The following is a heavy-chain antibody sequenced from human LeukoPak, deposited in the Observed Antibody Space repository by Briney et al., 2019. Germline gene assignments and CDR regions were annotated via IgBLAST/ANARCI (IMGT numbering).Heavy chain of an antibody. CDR3: AREGREYSYGSDY. D-gene: IGHD5-18*01. Sequence: PSETLSLTCAVSGGSISSSNWWSWVRQPPGKGLEWIGSIYYSGSTYYNPSLKSRVTISVDTSRNQFSLKLSSVTAADTAVYYCAREGREYSYGSDYWGQGTLVTVSS. J-gene: IGHJ4*02. CDR1: GGSISSSNW. CDR2: IYYSGST. V-gene: IGHV4-39*01.